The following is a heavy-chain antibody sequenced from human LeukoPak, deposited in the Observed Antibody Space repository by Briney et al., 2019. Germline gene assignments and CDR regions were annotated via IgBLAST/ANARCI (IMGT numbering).Heavy chain of an antibody. V-gene: IGHV3-74*01. CDR1: GFTFSSYW. Sequence: GGSLRLSCAASGFTFSSYWMHWVRQVPGKGLVWVSRINSDGSSTSYADSVKGRFTISRDNAKNTLYLQMNSLRAEDTAVYYCAREGSSGWSIDYWGQGTLVTVSS. CDR2: INSDGSST. J-gene: IGHJ4*02. CDR3: AREGSSGWSIDY. D-gene: IGHD6-19*01.